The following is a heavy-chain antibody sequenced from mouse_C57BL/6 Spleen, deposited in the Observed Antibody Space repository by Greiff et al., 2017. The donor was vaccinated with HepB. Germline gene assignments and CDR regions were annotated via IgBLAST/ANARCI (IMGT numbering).Heavy chain of an antibody. CDR1: GYTFTSYW. D-gene: IGHD6-1*01. CDR3: AREGERHLAY. Sequence: QVQLQQPGAELVRPGSSVKLSCKASGYTFTSYWMDWVKQRPGQGLEWIGNIYPSDSETHYNQKFKDKATLTVDKSSSTAYMQLSSLTSEDSAVYYCAREGERHLAYWGQGTLVTVSA. J-gene: IGHJ3*01. V-gene: IGHV1-61*01. CDR2: IYPSDSET.